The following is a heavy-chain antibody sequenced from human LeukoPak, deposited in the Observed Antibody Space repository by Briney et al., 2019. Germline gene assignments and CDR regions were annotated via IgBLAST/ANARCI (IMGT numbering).Heavy chain of an antibody. J-gene: IGHJ4*02. Sequence: GGSLRLSCAASGFTFSSYAMSWVCQAPGKGLEWVSAISGSGGSTYYADSVKGRFTISRDNSKNTLYLQMNSLRAEDTAVYYCAKRGATITYYDSSGYFYYFDYWGQGTLVTVSS. CDR2: ISGSGGST. V-gene: IGHV3-23*01. D-gene: IGHD3-22*01. CDR3: AKRGATITYYDSSGYFYYFDY. CDR1: GFTFSSYA.